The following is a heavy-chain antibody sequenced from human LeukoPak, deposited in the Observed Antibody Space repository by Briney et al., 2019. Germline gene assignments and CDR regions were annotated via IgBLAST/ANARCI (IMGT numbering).Heavy chain of an antibody. V-gene: IGHV4-39*02. J-gene: IGHJ4*02. CDR2: ISYSGST. CDR1: GAFVSSSSYY. D-gene: IGHD3-10*01. Sequence: SETLSLTCTVSGAFVSSSSYYWGWIRQTPGKGLEWIGTISYSGSTNYNPSLKSRVTMSLDTSKIHFSLRLSSVTAADTSMYFCVGGLTLIRGVHFDYWGQGTLVTVSS. CDR3: VGGLTLIRGVHFDY.